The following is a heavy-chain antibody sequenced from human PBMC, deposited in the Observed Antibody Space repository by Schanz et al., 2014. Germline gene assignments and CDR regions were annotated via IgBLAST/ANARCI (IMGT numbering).Heavy chain of an antibody. CDR3: AGAFDSSGYYFDY. CDR1: GYTFTSYG. D-gene: IGHD3-22*01. Sequence: QVQVVQSGAEVKKPGASVKVSCKASGYTFTSYGINWVRQAPGQGLEWMGIVNPSVRGTHFAREFQGRVTVTSDTSTSTVYMELSGLRSEDTAVYYCAGAFDSSGYYFDYWGQGTLVTVSS. V-gene: IGHV1-46*03. J-gene: IGHJ4*02. CDR2: VNPSVRGT.